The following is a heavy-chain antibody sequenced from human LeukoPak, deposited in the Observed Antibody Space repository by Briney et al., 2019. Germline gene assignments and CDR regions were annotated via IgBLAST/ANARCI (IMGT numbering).Heavy chain of an antibody. Sequence: GGSLRLSCSASGFTFSSYWMSWVRQAPGKGREWVANIKQDGSEKYYVDSMKGRFTISRDNAKNSLYLQMNSLRAEDTAVYYCARSGTAATMQRIDYWGQGTLVTVSS. J-gene: IGHJ4*02. CDR1: GFTFSSYW. CDR2: IKQDGSEK. CDR3: ARSGTAATMQRIDY. D-gene: IGHD2-15*01. V-gene: IGHV3-7*01.